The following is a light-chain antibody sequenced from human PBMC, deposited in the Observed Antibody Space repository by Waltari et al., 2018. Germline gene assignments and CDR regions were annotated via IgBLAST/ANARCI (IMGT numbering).Light chain of an antibody. CDR1: SSHIGFNT. CDR3: SSWDESLNGLV. J-gene: IGLJ2*01. Sequence: QSVLTQPPSASGTPGQRVTISCSGSSSHIGFNTVNWYPQPPGTAPKLLFYSSEHRPSGVPDRFSASKSGTSASLAISGLQSEDEADYYCSSWDESLNGLVFGGGTKLTVL. CDR2: SSE. V-gene: IGLV1-44*01.